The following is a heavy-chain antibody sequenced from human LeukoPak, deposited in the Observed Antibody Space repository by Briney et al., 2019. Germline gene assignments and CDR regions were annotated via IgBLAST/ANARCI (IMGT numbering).Heavy chain of an antibody. CDR3: ARTDEC. J-gene: IGHJ4*02. V-gene: IGHV4-34*01. CDR2: INHSGST. CDR1: GGSFSGYY. Sequence: PSETLSLTCAVYGGSFSGYYWSWIRQPPGKGLEWIGEINHSGSTNYNPSLKSRVTISVDTSKNQFSLKLSSVTAADTAVYYCARTDECWGQGTLVTVSS.